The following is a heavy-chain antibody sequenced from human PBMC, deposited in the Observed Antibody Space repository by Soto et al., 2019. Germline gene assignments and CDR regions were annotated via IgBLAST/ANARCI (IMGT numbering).Heavy chain of an antibody. CDR1: GGSFSGYY. CDR2: INHSGST. CDR3: ARAGQRPHYYGSGSYYSYYYYGMDV. Sequence: SETLSLTCAVYGGSFSGYYWSWIRQPPGKGLEWIGEINHSGSTNYNPSLKSRVTISVDTSKNQFSLKLSSVTAADTAVYYCARAGQRPHYYGSGSYYSYYYYGMDVWGQGTTVTVSS. D-gene: IGHD3-10*01. J-gene: IGHJ6*02. V-gene: IGHV4-34*01.